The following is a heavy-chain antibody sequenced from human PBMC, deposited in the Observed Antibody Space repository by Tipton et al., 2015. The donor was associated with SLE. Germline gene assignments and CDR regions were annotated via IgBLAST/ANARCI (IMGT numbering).Heavy chain of an antibody. CDR3: ARLGYCSGGVCYSHYFYGMDV. CDR2: IYYSGNT. D-gene: IGHD2-8*02. CDR1: GDSISSHY. J-gene: IGHJ6*02. V-gene: IGHV4-59*11. Sequence: TLSLTCSVSGDSISSHYWTWIRQPPGKGLEWIGCIYYSGNTNYRPPLKSRVTMSIDTSENQFSLRLTSVTAADTAVYYCARLGYCSGGVCYSHYFYGMDVWGQGTTVTVS.